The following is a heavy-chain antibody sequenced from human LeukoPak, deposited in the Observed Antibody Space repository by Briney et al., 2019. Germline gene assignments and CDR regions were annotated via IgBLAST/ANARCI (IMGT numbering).Heavy chain of an antibody. D-gene: IGHD3-22*01. V-gene: IGHV3-15*01. J-gene: IGHJ3*02. CDR3: TTGLYYYDSSGYHLDAFDI. CDR1: GFTFSSYG. Sequence: GGSLRLSCASSGFTFSSYGMHWVRQAPGKGLEWVGRIKSKTDGGTTDYAAPVKGRFTISRDDSKNTLYLQMNSLKTEDTAVYYCTTGLYYYDSSGYHLDAFDIWGQGTMVTVSS. CDR2: IKSKTDGGTT.